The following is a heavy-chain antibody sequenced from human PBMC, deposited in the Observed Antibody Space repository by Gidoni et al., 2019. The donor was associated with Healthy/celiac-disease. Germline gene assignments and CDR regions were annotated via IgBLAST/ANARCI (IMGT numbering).Heavy chain of an antibody. J-gene: IGHJ1*01. CDR2: IYYSGST. CDR1: GGSISSYY. V-gene: IGHV4-59*08. D-gene: IGHD3-22*01. Sequence: QVQLQESGPGLVKPSETLSLTCTVSGGSISSYYWSWIRQPPGKGLEWIGYIYYSGSTNYNPSLKSRVTISVDTSKNQFSLKLSSVTAADTAVYYCARSLPSYDSSGYYLTPSIHFQHWGQGTLVTVSS. CDR3: ARSLPSYDSSGYYLTPSIHFQH.